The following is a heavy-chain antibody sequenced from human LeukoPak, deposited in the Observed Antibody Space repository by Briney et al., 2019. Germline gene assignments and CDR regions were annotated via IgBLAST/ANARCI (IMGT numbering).Heavy chain of an antibody. CDR1: GFTFSSYS. J-gene: IGHJ3*02. D-gene: IGHD1-26*01. Sequence: GGSLRLSCAASGFTFSSYSMNWVRQAPGKGLEWVSSISSSSSYIYYADSVKGRFTISRDNAKNSLYLQMNSLRAEDTAVYYCAREGVGATKDAFDIWGQGTMVTVSS. V-gene: IGHV3-21*01. CDR3: AREGVGATKDAFDI. CDR2: ISSSSSYI.